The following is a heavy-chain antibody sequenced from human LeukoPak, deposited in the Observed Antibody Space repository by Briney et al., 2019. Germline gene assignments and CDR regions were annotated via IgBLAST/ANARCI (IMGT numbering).Heavy chain of an antibody. CDR1: GFTFSSYA. V-gene: IGHV3-23*01. D-gene: IGHD3-22*01. CDR2: ISGSGGST. J-gene: IGHJ5*01. CDR3: AKGREYYDSSGYPLNWFDP. Sequence: GGSLRLSCAASGFTFSSYAMSWVRQGPGKGLKWVSAISGSGGSTYYADSVKGRFTISRDNSKNTLYLQMNSLRAEDTAVYYCAKGREYYDSSGYPLNWFDPWGQGTLVTVYS.